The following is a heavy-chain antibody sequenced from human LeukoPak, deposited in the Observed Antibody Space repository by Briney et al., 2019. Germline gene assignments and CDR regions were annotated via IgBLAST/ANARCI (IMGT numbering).Heavy chain of an antibody. CDR2: ISAYNGNT. Sequence: GASVNVSCKPSGYTFISDGISWGRQAPGQGLKWMGWISAYNGNTNYAQRLQGRVTMTTDTSTSTGSMELRSLRSDDTAVYYCARELYYDIDDYWGQGTLVTVSS. D-gene: IGHD3-9*01. J-gene: IGHJ4*02. V-gene: IGHV1-18*01. CDR3: ARELYYDIDDY. CDR1: GYTFISDG.